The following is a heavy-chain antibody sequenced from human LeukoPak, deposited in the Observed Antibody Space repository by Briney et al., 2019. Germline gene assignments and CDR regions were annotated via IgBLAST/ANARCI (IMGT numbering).Heavy chain of an antibody. V-gene: IGHV3-23*01. CDR3: AKGGPYVTNPPIDY. CDR1: GFTFSSYA. CDR2: ISGSGGST. D-gene: IGHD4-17*01. J-gene: IGHJ4*02. Sequence: GGSLRLSCAASGFTFSSYAMSWVRQAPGKGLEWVSAISGSGGSTYYADSVKGRFTTSRDNSKNTLYLQMNSLRAEDTAVYYCAKGGPYVTNPPIDYWGQGTLVTVSS.